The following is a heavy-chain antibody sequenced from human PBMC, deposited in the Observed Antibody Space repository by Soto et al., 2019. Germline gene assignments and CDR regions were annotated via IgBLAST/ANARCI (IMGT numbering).Heavy chain of an antibody. CDR2: FHNSGGT. Sequence: QVQLQESGPGLVEPSGTLSPTCAAFSDPIRGSTWWGWARRPPGKGLGWIGEFHNSGGTNYNPSLKSRVTMSVDKSKNQFSLQLRFVTAADTAVYYCTRIDVPDLRGWSTRYYYYYYMDVWGKGTTVSVSS. D-gene: IGHD2-15*01. CDR1: SDPIRGSTW. V-gene: IGHV4-4*02. J-gene: IGHJ6*03. CDR3: TRIDVPDLRGWSTRYYYYYYMDV.